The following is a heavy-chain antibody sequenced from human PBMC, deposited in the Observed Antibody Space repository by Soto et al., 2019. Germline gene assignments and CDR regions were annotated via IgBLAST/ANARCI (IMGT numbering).Heavy chain of an antibody. CDR1: GGSISSYY. Sequence: SETLSLTCTVSGGSISSYYWSWIRQPPGKGLEWIGYIYYSGSTNYNPSLRSRVTISVDTSKNQFSLKLSSVTAADTAVYYCARAKIHSTHYYYGMDVWGQGTTVTVS. J-gene: IGHJ6*02. D-gene: IGHD6-13*01. V-gene: IGHV4-59*01. CDR2: IYYSGST. CDR3: ARAKIHSTHYYYGMDV.